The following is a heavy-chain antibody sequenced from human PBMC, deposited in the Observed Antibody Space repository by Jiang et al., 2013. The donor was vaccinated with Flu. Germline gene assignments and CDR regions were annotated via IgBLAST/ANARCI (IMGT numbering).Heavy chain of an antibody. CDR1: GYTFTSYA. D-gene: IGHD3-22*01. V-gene: IGHV7-4-1*02. CDR3: AREGYYFDTTGSPRSHGLDV. CDR2: INTNTGNP. Sequence: QSGSELKKPGASVKVSCKASGYTFTSYAMNWVRQAPGQGLEWMGWINTNTGNPTYAQAFTGRFVFSSDTSVSTAYLHISGLKAEDTAVYYCAREGYYFDTTGSPRSHGLDVWGQ. J-gene: IGHJ6*02.